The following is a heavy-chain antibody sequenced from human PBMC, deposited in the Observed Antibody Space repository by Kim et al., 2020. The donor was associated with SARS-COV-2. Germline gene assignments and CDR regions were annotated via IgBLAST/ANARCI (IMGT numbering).Heavy chain of an antibody. D-gene: IGHD6-13*01. J-gene: IGHJ4*02. V-gene: IGHV1-46*01. CDR2: GGGI. CDR3: AREYSNVAY. Sequence: GGGICYAHKFQSKVTITRDTATNTVDMQLRSLRSEDTAVYYCAREYSNVAYWGQGTLVTVTS.